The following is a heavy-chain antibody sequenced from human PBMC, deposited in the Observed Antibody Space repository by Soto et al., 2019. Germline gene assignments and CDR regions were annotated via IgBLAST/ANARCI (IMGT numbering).Heavy chain of an antibody. CDR2: INHSGST. J-gene: IGHJ4*02. D-gene: IGHD3-9*01. CDR1: GGSFSGYY. Sequence: PSETLSLTCAVYGGSFSGYYWSWIRQPPGKGLEWIGEINHSGSTNYNPSLKSRVTISVDTPKNQFSLKLSSVTAADTAVYYCASGPYYDILTGYYGPEYFDYWGQGTLVTVSS. V-gene: IGHV4-34*01. CDR3: ASGPYYDILTGYYGPEYFDY.